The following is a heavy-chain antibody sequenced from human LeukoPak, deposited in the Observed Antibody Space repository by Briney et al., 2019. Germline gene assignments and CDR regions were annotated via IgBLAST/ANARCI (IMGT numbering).Heavy chain of an antibody. Sequence: KPSETLSLTCSVSGGSIGSSSYYWGWIRQPPGKGLEWIGSIYYSGSTYYNPSLKSRLTIAADTSKNQFSLRLSSVTAADTAVYYCARTAGYCSGGTCVDSRGQGTLITVSS. D-gene: IGHD2-15*01. CDR3: ARTAGYCSGGTCVDS. CDR1: GGSIGSSSYY. J-gene: IGHJ4*02. V-gene: IGHV4-39*01. CDR2: IYYSGST.